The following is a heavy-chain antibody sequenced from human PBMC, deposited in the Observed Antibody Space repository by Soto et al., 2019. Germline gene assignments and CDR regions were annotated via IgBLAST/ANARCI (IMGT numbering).Heavy chain of an antibody. Sequence: QITLKESGPPLVKPTQTLTLTCTFSGFSLSTSGVAVGWIRQPPGKALEWLALIYWDDDKRYNPSLKSRLTIPHDTSKNQVVLTMTNMDPVDTATYYCAHRPSNWGLDWGQGTLVTVSS. J-gene: IGHJ4*02. CDR3: AHRPSNWGLD. V-gene: IGHV2-5*02. CDR1: GFSLSTSGVA. CDR2: IYWDDDK. D-gene: IGHD7-27*01.